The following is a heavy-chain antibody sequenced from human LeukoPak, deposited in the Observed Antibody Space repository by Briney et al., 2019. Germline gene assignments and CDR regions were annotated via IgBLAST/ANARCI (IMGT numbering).Heavy chain of an antibody. J-gene: IGHJ4*02. CDR2: ISGSGGST. Sequence: GGSLRLSCAASGFTFSSYSMTWVRQAPGKGLEWVSAISGSGGSTYYADSVKGRFTISRDNSKNTLYLQMNSLRAEDTAVYYCAKRIAVAGNFDYWGQGTLVTVSS. D-gene: IGHD6-19*01. CDR3: AKRIAVAGNFDY. V-gene: IGHV3-23*01. CDR1: GFTFSSYS.